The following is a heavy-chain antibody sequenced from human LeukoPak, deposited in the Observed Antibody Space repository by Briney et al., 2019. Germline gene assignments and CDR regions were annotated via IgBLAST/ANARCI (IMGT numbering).Heavy chain of an antibody. CDR3: ASQKGYLSFDY. V-gene: IGHV4-34*01. CDR2: INHSGST. CDR1: GGYFSGYY. Sequence: SETLSLTCGVYGGYFSGYYWSWIRQPPGKGLEWIGEINHSGSTNFNPSLKSRVTILVDASKSQVSLGLSSVSAADTAVYYCASQKGYLSFDYWGQGTLVTVSS. J-gene: IGHJ4*02. D-gene: IGHD2-2*01.